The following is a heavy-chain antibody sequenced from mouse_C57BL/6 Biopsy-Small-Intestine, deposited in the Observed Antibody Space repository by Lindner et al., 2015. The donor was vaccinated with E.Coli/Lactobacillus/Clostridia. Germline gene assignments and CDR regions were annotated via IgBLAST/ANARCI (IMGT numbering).Heavy chain of an antibody. V-gene: IGHV1-82*01. D-gene: IGHD2-5*01. CDR2: IYPGDGDT. Sequence: VQLQESGPELVKPGASVKISCKASGYAFSSSWMNWVKQRPGKGLEWIGRIYPGDGDTNYNGKFEGKATLTADKSSSTAYMQLSSLTSEDSAVYYCARDAYYSNYPIFDYWGQGTTLTVSS. CDR3: ARDAYYSNYPIFDY. J-gene: IGHJ2*01. CDR1: GYAFSSSW.